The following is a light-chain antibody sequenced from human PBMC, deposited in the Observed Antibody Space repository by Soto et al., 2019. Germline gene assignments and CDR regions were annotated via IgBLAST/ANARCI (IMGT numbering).Light chain of an antibody. V-gene: IGKV3-20*01. CDR2: GAS. CDR3: LQYGTPWWT. CDR1: QSVPANY. J-gene: IGKJ1*01. Sequence: EIVLTQSPGTLSLSPGERVTISCGASQSVPANYLAWYQQKPGQAPRLLIYGASNRATGIPDRFSGSGSGKDFTLTVSRLEPEDCAVYFCLQYGTPWWTFGQGARVEIK.